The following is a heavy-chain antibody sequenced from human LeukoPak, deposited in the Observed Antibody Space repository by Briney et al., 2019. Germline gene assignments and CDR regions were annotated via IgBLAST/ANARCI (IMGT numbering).Heavy chain of an antibody. CDR1: GGSFSGYY. V-gene: IGHV4-34*01. CDR2: INHSGST. Sequence: SETLSLTCAVYGGSFSGYYWSWIRQPPGKGPEWIGEINHSGSTNYNPSLKSRVTISVDTPKNQFSLKLSSVTAADTAVYYCATGYYYDSSGYYPRFFDYWGQGTLVTVSS. CDR3: ATGYYYDSSGYYPRFFDY. J-gene: IGHJ4*02. D-gene: IGHD3-22*01.